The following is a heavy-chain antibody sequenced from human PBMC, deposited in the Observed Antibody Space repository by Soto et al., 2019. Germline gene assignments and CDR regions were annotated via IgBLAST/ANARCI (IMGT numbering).Heavy chain of an antibody. Sequence: PGESLKISCKGSGYSFTSYWIGWVRQMPGKGLEWMGIIYPGDSDTRYSPSFQGQVTISADKSISTAYLQWSSLKASDTAMYYCARLRRAYGGKDAFFDYWGQGTLVTVSS. J-gene: IGHJ4*02. V-gene: IGHV5-51*01. CDR2: IYPGDSDT. D-gene: IGHD4-17*01. CDR3: ARLRRAYGGKDAFFDY. CDR1: GYSFTSYW.